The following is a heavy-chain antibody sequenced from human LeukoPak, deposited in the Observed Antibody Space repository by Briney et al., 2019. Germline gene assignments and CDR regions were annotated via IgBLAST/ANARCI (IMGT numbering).Heavy chain of an antibody. CDR1: GFTFSSYW. J-gene: IGHJ4*02. V-gene: IGHV3-7*03. Sequence: GGSLRLSCAASGFTFSSYWMSWVRQAPGKGLEWVANIKQDGSEKYYVDSVKGRFTISRDNAKNSLYLQMNSLRAEDTAVYYCARDRSYSSGWYRSSAGIGYWGQGTLVTVSS. D-gene: IGHD6-19*01. CDR3: ARDRSYSSGWYRSSAGIGY. CDR2: IKQDGSEK.